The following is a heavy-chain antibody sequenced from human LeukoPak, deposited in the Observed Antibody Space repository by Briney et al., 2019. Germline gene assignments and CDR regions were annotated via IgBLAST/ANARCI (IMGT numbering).Heavy chain of an antibody. CDR3: IRDFRSADL. J-gene: IGHJ5*02. CDR2: IYVDGRTT. V-gene: IGHV3-74*01. CDR1: GFTFSNYW. Sequence: GSLRPSCVASGFTFSNYWMHWVRQPPGKGLVWVSRIYVDGRTTNYADSVKGRFTISRDNAKNTVYLEMNSLSVEDTATYYCIRDFRSADLWGQGTLVTVTS.